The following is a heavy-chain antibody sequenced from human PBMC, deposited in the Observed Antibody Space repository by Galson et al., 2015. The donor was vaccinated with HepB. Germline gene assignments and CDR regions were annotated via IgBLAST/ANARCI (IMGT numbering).Heavy chain of an antibody. J-gene: IGHJ5*02. Sequence: SVKVSCKASGGTFCSYAISWVRQAPGQGLEWMGGIIPIFGTANYAQKFQGRVTITADESTSTAYMELSSLRSEDTAVYYCATDPRRWFDPWGQGTLVTVSS. CDR2: IIPIFGTA. CDR1: GGTFCSYA. V-gene: IGHV1-69*13. CDR3: ATDPRRWFDP.